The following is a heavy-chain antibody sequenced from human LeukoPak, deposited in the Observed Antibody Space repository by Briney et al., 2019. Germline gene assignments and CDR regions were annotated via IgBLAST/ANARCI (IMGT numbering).Heavy chain of an antibody. J-gene: IGHJ1*01. CDR1: GFTFSDYY. Sequence: PGGSLRLSCAASGFTFSDYYMSWIRQAPGKGLEWVSYISSSGSTIYYADSVKGRFTISRDNAKNSLYLQMNSLRAEDTAVYYCASTPREYNSSWYLSWYLQHWGQGTLVTVSS. D-gene: IGHD6-13*01. CDR2: ISSSGSTI. V-gene: IGHV3-11*01. CDR3: ASTPREYNSSWYLSWYLQH.